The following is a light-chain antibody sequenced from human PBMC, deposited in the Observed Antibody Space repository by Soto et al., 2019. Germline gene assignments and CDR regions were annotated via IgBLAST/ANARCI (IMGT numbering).Light chain of an antibody. J-gene: IGKJ1*01. Sequence: ELVLTQSPATLSVSPGERATLSWRASQSISSSLAWYQQKPGQAPKLLIYDASTMATGFPARFSGSGSGTEFTLTISSLQSEDFAAYYCQQYNSWSCTFGRGTKVDIK. CDR3: QQYNSWSCT. V-gene: IGKV3-15*01. CDR1: QSISSS. CDR2: DAS.